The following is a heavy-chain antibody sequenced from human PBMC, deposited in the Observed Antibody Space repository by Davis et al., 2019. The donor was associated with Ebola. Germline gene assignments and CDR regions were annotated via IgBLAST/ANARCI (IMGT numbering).Heavy chain of an antibody. J-gene: IGHJ5*02. CDR1: GYTFTSYG. CDR3: ARSPLPRTPHTLNWFDP. Sequence: AASVKVSCKASGYTFTSYGISWVRQAPGQGLEWMGWISAYNGNTNYAQKFQGRVTMTRNTSISTAYMELSSLRSEDTAVYYCARSPLPRTPHTLNWFDPWGQGTLVTVSS. CDR2: ISAYNGNT. V-gene: IGHV1-18*01.